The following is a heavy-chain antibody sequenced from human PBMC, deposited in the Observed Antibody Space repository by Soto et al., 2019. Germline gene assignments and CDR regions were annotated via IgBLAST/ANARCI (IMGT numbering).Heavy chain of an antibody. CDR2: ISSSGDGT. D-gene: IGHD3-10*01. J-gene: IGHJ4*02. Sequence: EVQLRQSGGGVVQPGGSLRLSCVASGFSFGNYAMTWVRQAPGKGLEWVSGISSSGDGTYYADSVKDRFRVSRDKSTSTVHLQLSSLRVEDTAVYYCAKDKGSRWSSYFGDWGQGALVIVSS. V-gene: IGHV3-23*01. CDR3: AKDKGSRWSSYFGD. CDR1: GFSFGNYA.